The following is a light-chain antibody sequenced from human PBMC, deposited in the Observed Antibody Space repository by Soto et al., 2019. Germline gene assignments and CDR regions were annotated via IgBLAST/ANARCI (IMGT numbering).Light chain of an antibody. CDR3: QAYDNSLGVSVL. CDR1: NSNIGSNT. CDR2: YDN. Sequence: QSVLTQPPSASGTPGQRVTISCSGSNSNIGSNTVNWYQQLPGTAPKLLIYYDNLRPSGVPDRISGSKSGTSASLAISGLQSEDEADYYCQAYDNSLGVSVLFGGGTKLTVL. J-gene: IGLJ3*02. V-gene: IGLV1-44*01.